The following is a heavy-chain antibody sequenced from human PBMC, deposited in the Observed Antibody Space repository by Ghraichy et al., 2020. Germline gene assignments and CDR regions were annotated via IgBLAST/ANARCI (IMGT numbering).Heavy chain of an antibody. Sequence: SETLSLTCIISGASITRDQWSWVRQPPGKGLESIGYISYTEGGLYNPSLKTRVTMSLDTSKNQFSLTLTSVTAADTAVYFCARHATQSDPVDWGQGALVTVSS. CDR3: ARHATQSDPVD. CDR1: GASITRDQ. V-gene: IGHV4-59*08. J-gene: IGHJ4*02. CDR2: ISYTEGG.